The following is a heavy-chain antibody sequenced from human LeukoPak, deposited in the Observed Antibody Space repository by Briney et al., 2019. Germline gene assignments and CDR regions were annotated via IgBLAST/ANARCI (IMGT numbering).Heavy chain of an antibody. D-gene: IGHD3-22*01. CDR2: INPNSGGT. CDR3: ARVDTMIVVAVPLTDAFDI. V-gene: IGHV1-2*02. Sequence: GASVKVSCKASGYTFTSYYMHWVRQAPGQGLEWMGWINPNSGGTNYAQKFQGRVTMTRDTSISTAYMELSRLRSDDTAVYYCARVDTMIVVAVPLTDAFDIWGQGTMVTVSS. CDR1: GYTFTSYY. J-gene: IGHJ3*02.